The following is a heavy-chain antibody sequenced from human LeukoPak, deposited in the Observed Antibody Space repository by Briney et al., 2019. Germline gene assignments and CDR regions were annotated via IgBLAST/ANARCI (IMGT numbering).Heavy chain of an antibody. D-gene: IGHD4-23*01. CDR3: AKVRLVTDY. V-gene: IGHV3-23*01. J-gene: IGHJ4*02. Sequence: GGSLRLSCAAFGFTFSSYAMSWVRQPPGKGLEWVSGISGSGGSTYYADSVKGRFTISRDNSKNTLYLQMNSLRAEDTAVYYCAKVRLVTDYWGQGTLVTVSS. CDR1: GFTFSSYA. CDR2: ISGSGGST.